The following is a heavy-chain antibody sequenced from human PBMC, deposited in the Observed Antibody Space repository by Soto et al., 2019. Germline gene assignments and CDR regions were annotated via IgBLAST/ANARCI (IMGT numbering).Heavy chain of an antibody. V-gene: IGHV1-69*02. CDR1: GGTFSSYT. Sequence: QVQLVQSGAEVKKPGSSVKVSCKASGGTFSSYTISWVRQAPGQGLEWMGRIIPILGIANYAQKFQGRVTIPAHKSTSTAYMELSSLRSEYTAVYYCPRGSIAVARPDYWGQGTLVTVSS. CDR3: PRGSIAVARPDY. J-gene: IGHJ4*02. D-gene: IGHD6-19*01. CDR2: IIPILGIA.